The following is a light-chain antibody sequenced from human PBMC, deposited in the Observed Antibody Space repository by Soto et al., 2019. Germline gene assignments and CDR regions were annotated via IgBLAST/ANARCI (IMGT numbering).Light chain of an antibody. J-gene: IGKJ4*01. Sequence: EIVMTQSPATLSVSPGERATPSCRASHSVSSRLAWYQQKPGQAPRLLIYGASTRATGLPARFSGSGSGTEFTLTISSLQSEDFAVYYCQHYTNWPLTFGGGTKVDIK. CDR2: GAS. CDR3: QHYTNWPLT. V-gene: IGKV3-15*01. CDR1: HSVSSR.